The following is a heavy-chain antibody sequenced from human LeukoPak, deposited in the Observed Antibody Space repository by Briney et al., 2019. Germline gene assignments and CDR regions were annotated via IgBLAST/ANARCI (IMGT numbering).Heavy chain of an antibody. Sequence: ASVKVSCKASGYSFTNYAMNWVRQAPGQGLEWIGWINTKTGNPTYAQGFTGRFVFSLDTSVTTAYLQISSLKTDDTAVYYCAKISAGNGYWGQGTLVTVSS. CDR3: AKISAGNGY. V-gene: IGHV7-4-1*02. D-gene: IGHD2-8*01. CDR1: GYSFTNYA. CDR2: INTKTGNP. J-gene: IGHJ4*02.